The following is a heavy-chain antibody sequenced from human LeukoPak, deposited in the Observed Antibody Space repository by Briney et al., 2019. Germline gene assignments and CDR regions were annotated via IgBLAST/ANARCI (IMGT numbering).Heavy chain of an antibody. CDR3: ARDRSGAFDI. V-gene: IGHV3-64*01. Sequence: PGGSLRLPCAASGFTFSSYAMHWVRQAPGKGLEYVSAISSNGGSTYYANSVKGRFTISRDNSKNTLYLQMGSLRAEDMAVYYCARDRSGAFDIWGQGTMVTVSS. CDR1: GFTFSSYA. J-gene: IGHJ3*02. D-gene: IGHD3-10*01. CDR2: ISSNGGST.